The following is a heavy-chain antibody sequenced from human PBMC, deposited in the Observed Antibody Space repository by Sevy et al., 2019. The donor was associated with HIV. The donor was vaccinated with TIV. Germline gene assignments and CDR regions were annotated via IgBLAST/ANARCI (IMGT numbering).Heavy chain of an antibody. V-gene: IGHV3-33*08. CDR1: GFTFSNFG. CDR3: ATNGRGLPDCRSDSQTAEYFHH. Sequence: GGSLRLSCVVSGFTFSNFGMNWARQAPGKGLEWVAVIWSDGSKDYYVDSVKGRFTVCRDNFKNTLDLQMDSLRVEDTAGYYCATNGRGLPDCRSDSQTAEYFHHWGQGTPVTVSS. D-gene: IGHD2-15*01. CDR2: IWSDGSKD. J-gene: IGHJ1*01.